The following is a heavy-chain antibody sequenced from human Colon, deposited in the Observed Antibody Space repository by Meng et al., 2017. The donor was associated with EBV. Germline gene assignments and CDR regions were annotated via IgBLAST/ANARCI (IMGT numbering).Heavy chain of an antibody. Sequence: PSSPLSRTCVFYGWSLCCFYCTGYLQPPGKGLEWIGEINHSGSTNYNPSLKSRVTISTDTSKNQFSLKVKSVTAADTALYCCARLYPLDQWLLTSDTSEYWGQGTLVTVSS. CDR3: ARLYPLDQWLLTSDTSEY. V-gene: IGHV4-34*01. CDR1: GWSLCCFY. CDR2: INHSGST. J-gene: IGHJ4*02. D-gene: IGHD6-19*01.